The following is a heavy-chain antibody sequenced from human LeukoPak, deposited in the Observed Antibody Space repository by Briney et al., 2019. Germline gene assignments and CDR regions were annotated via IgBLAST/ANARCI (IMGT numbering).Heavy chain of an antibody. J-gene: IGHJ2*01. CDR3: ARGTGGRWYFDL. CDR2: IYYSGST. V-gene: IGHV4-59*08. CDR1: GGSISSDY. Sequence: SETLSLTCTVSGGSISSDYWSWIRQPPGKGLEWIGYIYYSGSTNYNPSLKSRVTISVDTSKNHFSLNLISVTAADTAVYYCARGTGGRWYFDLWGRGTLVTVSS. D-gene: IGHD7-27*01.